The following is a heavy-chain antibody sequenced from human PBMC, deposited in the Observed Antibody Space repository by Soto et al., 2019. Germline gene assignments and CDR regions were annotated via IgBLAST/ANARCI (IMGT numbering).Heavy chain of an antibody. CDR2: ISGSGGST. CDR1: GFTFSSYA. Sequence: PGGSLRLSCAASGFTFSSYAMSWVRQAPRKWLAWVSAISGSGGSTYYAGSVTGRFTISRAISKNKLDLEKNSLRAEDTAVYYCEKAPREGWGQGALVTVSS. J-gene: IGHJ4*02. V-gene: IGHV3-23*01. CDR3: EKAPREG.